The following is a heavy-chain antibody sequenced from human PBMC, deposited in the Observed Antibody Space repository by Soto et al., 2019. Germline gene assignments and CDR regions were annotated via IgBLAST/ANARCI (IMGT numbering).Heavy chain of an antibody. D-gene: IGHD3-3*01. CDR2: ISGSGVST. Sequence: GGSLRLSCAASGFTFSSFAMNWVRQAPGGGLEWVSAISGSGVSTYYADSVKGPFTISRDNSKNTLYLQMNSLRAEDTAVYYCAKDGAYYDFWSTFGASGYYYYYGMDVWGQGTTVTVSS. CDR3: AKDGAYYDFWSTFGASGYYYYYGMDV. CDR1: GFTFSSFA. J-gene: IGHJ6*02. V-gene: IGHV3-23*01.